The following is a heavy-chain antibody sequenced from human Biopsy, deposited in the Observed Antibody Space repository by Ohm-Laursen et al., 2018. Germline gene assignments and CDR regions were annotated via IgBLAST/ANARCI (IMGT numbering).Heavy chain of an antibody. CDR1: GGSISSETNY. J-gene: IGHJ5*02. V-gene: IGHV4-39*01. CDR2: IFYGGIT. Sequence: GTLSLTCAVSGGSISSETNYWGWIRQPPGKGLEWIGSIFYGGITYYNPSLKSRVTISVDTSTNQFSLKVSSVTAADTALYFCARHPTGFWFDPWGHGTLVTVSS. CDR3: ARHPTGFWFDP.